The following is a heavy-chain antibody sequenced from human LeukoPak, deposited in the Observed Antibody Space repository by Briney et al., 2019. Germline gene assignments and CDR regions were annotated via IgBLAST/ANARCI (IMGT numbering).Heavy chain of an antibody. Sequence: ASETLSLTCTVSGGSISSYYWGWIRQPPGKGLEWIGSIYYSGSTYYNPSLKSRVTISVDTSKNQFSLKLSSVTAADTAVYYCARHHYDFWSGYYTDYWGQGTLVTVSS. J-gene: IGHJ4*02. V-gene: IGHV4-39*01. CDR1: GGSISSYY. CDR3: ARHHYDFWSGYYTDY. CDR2: IYYSGST. D-gene: IGHD3-3*01.